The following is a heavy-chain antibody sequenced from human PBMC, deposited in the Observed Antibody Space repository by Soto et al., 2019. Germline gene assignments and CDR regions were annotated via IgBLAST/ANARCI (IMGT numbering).Heavy chain of an antibody. J-gene: IGHJ4*02. CDR2: ISYDGSNK. Sequence: QVQLVESGGGVVQPGRSLRLSCAASGFTFSSYAMHWVRQAPGKGLEWVAVISYDGSNKYYADSVKGRFTISRDNSKNTLYLQMNSLRAEDTAVYYCARESKWAWDYWGQGTLVTVSS. CDR1: GFTFSSYA. D-gene: IGHD1-26*01. V-gene: IGHV3-30-3*01. CDR3: ARESKWAWDY.